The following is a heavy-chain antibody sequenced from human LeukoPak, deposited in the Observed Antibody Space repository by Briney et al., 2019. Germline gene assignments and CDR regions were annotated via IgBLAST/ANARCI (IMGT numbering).Heavy chain of an antibody. V-gene: IGHV3-21*01. D-gene: IGHD6-6*01. CDR2: ISSSSSYI. Sequence: GGSLRLSCAASGFTFSSYSMNWVRQAPGKGLEWFSSISSSSSYIYYADSVKGRFTISRDNAKNSLYLQMNSLRAEDTAVYYCARVKGSPSSTFYFDYWGQGTLVTVSS. CDR3: ARVKGSPSSTFYFDY. J-gene: IGHJ4*02. CDR1: GFTFSSYS.